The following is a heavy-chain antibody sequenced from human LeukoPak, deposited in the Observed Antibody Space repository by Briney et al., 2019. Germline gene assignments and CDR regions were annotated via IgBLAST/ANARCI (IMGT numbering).Heavy chain of an antibody. CDR1: GFTFSSYS. D-gene: IGHD2-2*01. Sequence: GGSLRLSCAASGFTFSSYSMNWVRQAPGKGLEWVSYISSSSSTIYYADSVKGRFTISRDNAKNSLYLQMNSLRAEDTAVYYCARDAPSPYCSSTSCYLLYWGQGTLVTVSS. J-gene: IGHJ4*02. V-gene: IGHV3-48*01. CDR2: ISSSSSTI. CDR3: ARDAPSPYCSSTSCYLLY.